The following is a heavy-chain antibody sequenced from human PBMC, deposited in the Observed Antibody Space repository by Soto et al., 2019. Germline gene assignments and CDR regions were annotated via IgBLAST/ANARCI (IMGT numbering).Heavy chain of an antibody. J-gene: IGHJ4*01. CDR2: ISGNGGTT. V-gene: IGHV3-23*01. Sequence: HPGGSLRLSCGASGFTFRNYGMNWVRQAPGRGLEWVSGISGNGGTTYYAESVKGRFTISRDNSKNTLYLQMNSLRAEGTDIYYCAKGAAVAGPDFDYLGHGTLMTVSS. CDR1: GFTFRNYG. D-gene: IGHD2-15*01. CDR3: AKGAAVAGPDFDY.